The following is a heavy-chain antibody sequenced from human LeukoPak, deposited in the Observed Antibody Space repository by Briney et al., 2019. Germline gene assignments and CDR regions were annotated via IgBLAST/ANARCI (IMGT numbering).Heavy chain of an antibody. CDR3: ASFPWELRPT. D-gene: IGHD1-26*01. J-gene: IGHJ4*02. Sequence: PGGSLRLSCATSGFPFSRYSMNWVRQAPGKGLEWLSYITSGSDTIYYADSAKGRFTISRDNGKNSLYLQMNSLRAEDTAVYYCASFPWELRPTWGQGTLVTVSS. V-gene: IGHV3-48*01. CDR2: ITSGSDTI. CDR1: GFPFSRYS.